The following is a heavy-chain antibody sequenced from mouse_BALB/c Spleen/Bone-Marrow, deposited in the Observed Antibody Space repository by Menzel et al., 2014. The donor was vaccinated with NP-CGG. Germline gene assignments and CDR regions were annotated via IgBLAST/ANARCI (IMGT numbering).Heavy chain of an antibody. Sequence: QVQFRQPGVELPRPAASVKMSCKASGYTFTSYTLHWVKQTPGQGLEWIGYINPSSGYTNYNQKFKDKATLTADKSSSXAYMQLSRLASEDSAVYFCARYFYDYDGPWFAYWGQGAPVTVSA. CDR1: GYTFTSYT. CDR2: INPSSGYT. J-gene: IGHJ3*01. CDR3: ARYFYDYDGPWFAY. D-gene: IGHD2-4*01. V-gene: IGHV1-4*01.